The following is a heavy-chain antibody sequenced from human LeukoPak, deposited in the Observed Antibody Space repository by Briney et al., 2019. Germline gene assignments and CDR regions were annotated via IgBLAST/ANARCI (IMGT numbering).Heavy chain of an antibody. V-gene: IGHV1-18*01. J-gene: IGHJ4*02. D-gene: IGHD4-17*01. CDR2: ISTYTGNS. CDR1: GYTFSNYV. Sequence: ASVKVSCKAAGYTFSNYVLTWVRQAPGQGLEWMGRISTYTGNSNYAQKYQDRVTMTTDTSTSTAYMELRNLSSDDTAVYYCARTMTTMTTHGELDFWGQGTLVTVSS. CDR3: ARTMTTMTTHGELDF.